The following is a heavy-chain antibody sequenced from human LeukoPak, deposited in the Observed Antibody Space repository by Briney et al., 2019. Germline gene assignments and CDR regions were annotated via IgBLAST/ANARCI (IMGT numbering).Heavy chain of an antibody. CDR3: ARAQVVIPHPFDY. J-gene: IGHJ4*02. D-gene: IGHD3-22*01. Sequence: MPSETLSLTCAVYGGSFSGYYWSWIRQPPGKGLEWIGEINHSGSTNYNPSLKSRVTISVDTSKNQFSLKLSSVTAADTAVYYCARAQVVIPHPFDYWGQGTLVTVSS. V-gene: IGHV4-34*01. CDR2: INHSGST. CDR1: GGSFSGYY.